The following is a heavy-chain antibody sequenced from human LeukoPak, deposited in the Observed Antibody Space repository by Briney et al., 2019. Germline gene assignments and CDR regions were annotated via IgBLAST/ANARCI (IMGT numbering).Heavy chain of an antibody. Sequence: GGSLRLSCAASGLTLSRYWMNWIRQAPGKGLEWVANIKVDGSEKYYVDSVKGRFTISRDNAKNSLYLQMNSLSGDDTAVYYCARGARHDFWSGSWGQGTLVTVSS. CDR3: ARGARHDFWSGS. V-gene: IGHV3-7*01. CDR1: GLTLSRYW. CDR2: IKVDGSEK. D-gene: IGHD3-3*01. J-gene: IGHJ5*02.